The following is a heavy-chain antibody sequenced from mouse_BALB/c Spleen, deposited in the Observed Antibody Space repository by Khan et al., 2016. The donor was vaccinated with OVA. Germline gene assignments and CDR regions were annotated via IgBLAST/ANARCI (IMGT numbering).Heavy chain of an antibody. D-gene: IGHD2-10*01. CDR3: ARPPYFSYTLDY. V-gene: IGHV9-3-1*01. J-gene: IGHJ4*01. CDR1: GYTFTNYG. CDR2: INTYTGEP. Sequence: QIQLVQSGPELKKPGETVKISCKASGYTFTNYGMQWVKQSPGKALKWMGWINTYTGEPTYADDFKGRFAFSLETSASTAYLQINNLKNEDTATXCCARPPYFSYTLDYWGQGTSVTVSS.